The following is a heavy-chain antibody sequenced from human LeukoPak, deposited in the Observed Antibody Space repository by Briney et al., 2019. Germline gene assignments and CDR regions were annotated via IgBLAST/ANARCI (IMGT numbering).Heavy chain of an antibody. Sequence: PGGSLRLSCAASGFTFSDYYMTWIRQAPGKGLEWISYISSGDGPTYYADSVKGRFTISRDNSKNTLYLQMNSLRAEDTAVYYCATGVSRGQYYYDSSGSGGQGTLVTVSS. V-gene: IGHV3-11*01. CDR1: GFTFSDYY. J-gene: IGHJ4*02. D-gene: IGHD3-22*01. CDR2: ISSGDGPT. CDR3: ATGVSRGQYYYDSSGS.